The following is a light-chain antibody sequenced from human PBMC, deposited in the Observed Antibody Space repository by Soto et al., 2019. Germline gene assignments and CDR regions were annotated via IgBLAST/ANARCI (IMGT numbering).Light chain of an antibody. Sequence: ENVLTRSPGTLSLSPGERATLSCTASQSVSSNYLAWYQQKPGQAPRLFIYGASSRATGIPDRFSGSGSGTDFTLTSSRLEPEDFAAYYCQQYGSSPLTFGGGTKLEIK. V-gene: IGKV3-20*01. CDR1: QSVSSNY. CDR2: GAS. J-gene: IGKJ4*01. CDR3: QQYGSSPLT.